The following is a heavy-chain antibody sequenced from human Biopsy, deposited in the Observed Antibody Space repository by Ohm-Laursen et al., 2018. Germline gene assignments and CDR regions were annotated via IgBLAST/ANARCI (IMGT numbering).Heavy chain of an antibody. Sequence: SVKVSCKVSGGAFSNYAISWVRQAPGEGLEWMGGIIAVSGLVNYAPKFQGRVSITADKSTTTAYMELSNLKSEDTAVYYCATPFQYYDSWGGYPPFDHWGQGTLVTVSS. D-gene: IGHD3-3*01. CDR1: GGAFSNYA. CDR3: ATPFQYYDSWGGYPPFDH. CDR2: IIAVSGLV. V-gene: IGHV1-69*10. J-gene: IGHJ4*02.